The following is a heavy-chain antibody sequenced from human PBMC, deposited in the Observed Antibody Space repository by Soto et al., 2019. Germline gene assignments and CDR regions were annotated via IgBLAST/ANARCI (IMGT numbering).Heavy chain of an antibody. V-gene: IGHV1-2*04. CDR2: INPNSGGT. J-gene: IGHJ6*02. Sequence: AASGKVSCKASGYTFTGYYMHWVRQAPGQGLEWMGWINPNSGGTNYAQKFQGWVTMTRDTSISTAYMELSRLRSDDTAVYYCARDWAVPAPTVYADYYYYYGMDAWGQGTTVTVSS. CDR3: ARDWAVPAPTVYADYYYYYGMDA. CDR1: GYTFTGYY. D-gene: IGHD2-2*01.